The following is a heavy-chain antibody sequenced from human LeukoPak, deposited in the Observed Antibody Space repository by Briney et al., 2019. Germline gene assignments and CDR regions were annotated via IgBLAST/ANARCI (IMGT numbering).Heavy chain of an antibody. Sequence: PGGSLRLSCAASGFTFSSYAMSWVRQAPGKGLEWVSAISGSGSSTYYADSVKGRFTISRDNSKNTLYLQMNSLRAEDTAVYYCAKDLTAHPTIRWFDPWGQGTLVTVSS. CDR1: GFTFSSYA. V-gene: IGHV3-23*01. J-gene: IGHJ5*02. CDR2: ISGSGSST. D-gene: IGHD3-9*01. CDR3: AKDLTAHPTIRWFDP.